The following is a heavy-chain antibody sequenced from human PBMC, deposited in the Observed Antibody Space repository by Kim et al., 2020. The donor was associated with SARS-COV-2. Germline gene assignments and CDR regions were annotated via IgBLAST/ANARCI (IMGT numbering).Heavy chain of an antibody. CDR3: ARDFQVGAIQVDY. J-gene: IGHJ4*02. CDR1: GFTFSSYG. CDR2: IWYDGSNK. D-gene: IGHD1-26*01. V-gene: IGHV3-33*01. Sequence: GGSLRLSCSASGFTFSSYGMHWVRQSPGKGLEWVAVIWYDGSNKYYADSVKGRFTISRDNSKNTLYLQMNSLRAEDTAVNYCARDFQVGAIQVDYWGQGT.